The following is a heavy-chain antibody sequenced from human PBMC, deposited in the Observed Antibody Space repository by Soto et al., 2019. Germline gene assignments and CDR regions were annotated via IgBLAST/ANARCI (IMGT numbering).Heavy chain of an antibody. Sequence: QVQLVQSGAEVKKPGSSVKVSCKASGGTFSSYAISWVRQAPGQGLEWMGGIIPIFGTANYAQKFQGRVTITADESTSTAYMELSSLRSEGMAVYYCAREIMGYEILTGYYAGYYFDYWGQGTLVTVSS. J-gene: IGHJ4*02. CDR1: GGTFSSYA. V-gene: IGHV1-69*01. CDR2: IIPIFGTA. CDR3: AREIMGYEILTGYYAGYYFDY. D-gene: IGHD3-9*01.